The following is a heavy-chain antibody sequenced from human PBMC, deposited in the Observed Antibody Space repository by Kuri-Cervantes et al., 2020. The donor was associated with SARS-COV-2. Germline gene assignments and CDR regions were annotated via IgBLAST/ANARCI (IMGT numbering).Heavy chain of an antibody. Sequence: ESLKISCAVSGYSISSGYYWGWIRQPPGKGLEWIGSIYHSGSTYYNPSLKSRVTVSVDTSKNQFSLKLSSVTAADTAVYYCARLGPYYGSGSYYQDAFDIWGQGTMVTVSS. V-gene: IGHV4-38-2*01. J-gene: IGHJ3*02. CDR2: IYHSGST. CDR1: GYSISSGYY. D-gene: IGHD3-10*01. CDR3: ARLGPYYGSGSYYQDAFDI.